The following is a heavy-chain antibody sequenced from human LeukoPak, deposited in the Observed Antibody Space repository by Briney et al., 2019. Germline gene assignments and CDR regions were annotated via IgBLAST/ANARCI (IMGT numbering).Heavy chain of an antibody. CDR3: ATSPFPIAVAGTNWFDP. J-gene: IGHJ5*02. D-gene: IGHD6-19*01. V-gene: IGHV1-8*01. CDR2: MNPNSGNT. Sequence: VASVKVSCKASGYTFTSYDINWVRQATGQGLEWMGWMNPNSGNTGYAQKFQGRVTMTRNTSISTAYMELSSLRSEDTAVYYCATSPFPIAVAGTNWFDPWGQGTLVTVSS. CDR1: GYTFTSYD.